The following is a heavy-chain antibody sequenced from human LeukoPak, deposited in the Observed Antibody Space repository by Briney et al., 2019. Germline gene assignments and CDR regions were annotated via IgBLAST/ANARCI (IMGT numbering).Heavy chain of an antibody. CDR3: ARETVTTFDY. V-gene: IGHV3-23*01. J-gene: IGHJ4*02. D-gene: IGHD4-17*01. CDR2: ISASGGST. CDR1: GFTFSSYD. Sequence: LTGGSLRLSCVDSGFTFSSYDMSWVRQIPGKGLEWVSAISASGGSTYYADSVKGRFTISRDNSKNTLYLQMNSLRAEDTAVYYCARETVTTFDYWGQGTLVTVSS.